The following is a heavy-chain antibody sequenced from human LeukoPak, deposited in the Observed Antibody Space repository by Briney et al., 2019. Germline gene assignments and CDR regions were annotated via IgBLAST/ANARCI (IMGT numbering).Heavy chain of an antibody. D-gene: IGHD6-19*01. CDR3: ARGSGWYDP. J-gene: IGHJ5*02. CDR1: GGSISSSSYY. CDR2: IHNSGST. V-gene: IGHV4-61*01. Sequence: SETLSLTCTVSGGSISSSSYYWSWIRRPPGKGLEWIGYIHNSGSTNYNPSLKSRVTMSVDTAKNQFSLNLTSVTAADTAVYSCARGSGWYDPWGQGTLVTVSS.